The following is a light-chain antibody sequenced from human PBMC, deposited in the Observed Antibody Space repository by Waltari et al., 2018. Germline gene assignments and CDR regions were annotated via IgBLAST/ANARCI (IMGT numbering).Light chain of an antibody. Sequence: QSVLTQPPSVSGAPGQRVTISCTGSSSNIGAGYDVHWYQKLPGTAPKLLIYANTNCPSVGPYRFSVSKSGTSASLAITGLQAEDEADYYCQSYDSSLSGFYVFGTGARVTVL. V-gene: IGLV1-40*01. CDR1: SSNIGAGYD. CDR2: ANT. CDR3: QSYDSSLSGFYV. J-gene: IGLJ1*01.